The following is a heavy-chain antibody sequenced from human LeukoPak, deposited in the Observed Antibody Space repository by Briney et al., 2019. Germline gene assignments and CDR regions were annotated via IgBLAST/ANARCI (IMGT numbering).Heavy chain of an antibody. J-gene: IGHJ4*02. CDR2: IIPIFGTA. CDR1: GGTFSSYA. D-gene: IGHD5-24*01. CDR3: ATLRSVDGYKVN. Sequence: SVKVSCKASGGTFSSYAISWVRQAPGQGLEWVGGIIPIFGTANYAQKFQGRVTITADESTSTAYMELSSLRSEDTAVYYCATLRSVDGYKVNWGQGTLVTVSS. V-gene: IGHV1-69*01.